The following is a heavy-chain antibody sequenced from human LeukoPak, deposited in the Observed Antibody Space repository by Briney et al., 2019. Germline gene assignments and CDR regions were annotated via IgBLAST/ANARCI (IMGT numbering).Heavy chain of an antibody. CDR1: GFTFSSYS. D-gene: IGHD5-12*01. Sequence: GGSLRLSCAASGFTFSSYSMNWVRQAPGKGLEWVSSISSSGSYIYYADSVKGRFTISRDNAKNSLYLQMNSLRAEDTAVYDCARRARGYRGYSYVDVWRKGTTATISS. CDR3: ARRARGYRGYSYVDV. CDR2: ISSSGSYI. J-gene: IGHJ6*03. V-gene: IGHV3-21*01.